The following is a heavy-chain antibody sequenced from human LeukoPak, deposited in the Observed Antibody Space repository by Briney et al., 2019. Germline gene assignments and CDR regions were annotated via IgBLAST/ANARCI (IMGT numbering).Heavy chain of an antibody. CDR1: GFDFSTYW. CDR2: INSDGTIT. J-gene: IGHJ4*02. D-gene: IGHD5-18*01. V-gene: IGHV3-74*01. Sequence: PGGSLRLSCAVSGFDFSTYWMNWVRQAPGKGLVWVSRINSDGTITSYADSVQGRFTISRDNTKNTLYLQMNSLRAEDTAVYFCAKDETHGYNYGYSVYWGQGTLVTVSS. CDR3: AKDETHGYNYGYSVY.